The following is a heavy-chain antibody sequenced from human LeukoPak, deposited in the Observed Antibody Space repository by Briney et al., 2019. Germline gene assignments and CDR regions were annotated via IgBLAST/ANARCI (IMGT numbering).Heavy chain of an antibody. D-gene: IGHD2-15*01. CDR3: ARGTRYCSGGSCYSGASNWFDP. V-gene: IGHV3-13*01. CDR1: GFTFSSYD. Sequence: GGSLRLSCPASGFTFSSYDMHWVRQATGKGLEWVSAIGTAGDTYYPGSVKGRFTISRENAKNSLYLQMNSLRAGDTAVYYCARGTRYCSGGSCYSGASNWFDPWGQGTLVTVSS. CDR2: IGTAGDT. J-gene: IGHJ5*02.